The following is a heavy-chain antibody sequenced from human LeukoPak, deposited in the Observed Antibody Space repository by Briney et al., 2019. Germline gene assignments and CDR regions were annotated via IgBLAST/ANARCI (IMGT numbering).Heavy chain of an antibody. CDR1: GFTFSSYA. Sequence: GGSLRLSCAASGFTFSSYAMSWVRQASGKGLEWVGRIRSKANSYATAYAASVKGRFTISRDDSKNTAYLQMNSLKTEDTAVYYCTKTMIVNYFDYWGQGTLVTVSS. D-gene: IGHD3-22*01. CDR2: IRSKANSYAT. V-gene: IGHV3-73*01. CDR3: TKTMIVNYFDY. J-gene: IGHJ4*02.